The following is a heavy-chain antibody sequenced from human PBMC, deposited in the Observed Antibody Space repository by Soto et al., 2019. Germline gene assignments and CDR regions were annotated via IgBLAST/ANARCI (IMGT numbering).Heavy chain of an antibody. V-gene: IGHV4-4*07. J-gene: IGHJ5*02. D-gene: IGHD3-3*01. CDR2: VYSSGGT. CDR3: ARGQRFSDWFDP. Sequence: KPSETLSLTCTVSGGSMTSYYWTWIRQPAGKGLEWIGRVYSSGGTHYNPSLKSRVTISLDTSKNQFSLRLLSVTDADTAVYFCARGQRFSDWFDPWGQGTLVT. CDR1: GGSMTSYY.